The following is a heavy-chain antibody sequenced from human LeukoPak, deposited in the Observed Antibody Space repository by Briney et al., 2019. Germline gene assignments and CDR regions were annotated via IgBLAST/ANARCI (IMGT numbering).Heavy chain of an antibody. D-gene: IGHD3-10*01. J-gene: IGHJ5*02. CDR1: GGSISSSSYY. V-gene: IGHV4-39*01. Sequence: PSETLSLTCTVSGGSISSSSYYWGWIRQPAGKGLEWIGSIYCSGSPYYNPSLKSRVTISVDTSKKQFSLKLSSVTAADTAVYYCARHVGFITMVRGVINNNWFDPWGQGTLVTVSS. CDR3: ARHVGFITMVRGVINNNWFDP. CDR2: IYCSGSP.